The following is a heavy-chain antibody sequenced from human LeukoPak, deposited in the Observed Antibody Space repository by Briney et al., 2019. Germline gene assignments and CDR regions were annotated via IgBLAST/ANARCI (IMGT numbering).Heavy chain of an antibody. CDR3: AKAYYYDSSGYYDY. CDR2: ISWNSGSI. Sequence: PGGSLRLSCAASGFTFDDYAMHWVRHAPGKGLEWVSGISWNSGSIGYADSVKGRFTISRDNAKNSLYLQMNSLRAEDTALYYCAKAYYYDSSGYYDYWGQGTLVTVSS. J-gene: IGHJ4*02. V-gene: IGHV3-9*01. D-gene: IGHD3-22*01. CDR1: GFTFDDYA.